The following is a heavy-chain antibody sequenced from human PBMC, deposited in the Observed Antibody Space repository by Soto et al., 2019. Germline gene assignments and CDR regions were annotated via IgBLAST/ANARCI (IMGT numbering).Heavy chain of an antibody. D-gene: IGHD2-15*01. CDR3: ASTCSGGSCRDY. J-gene: IGHJ4*02. Sequence: LCGGSISSGGYYWSWIRQHPGKGLEWIGYIYYSGSTYYNPSLKSRVTISVDTSKNQFSLKLSSVTAADTAVYYCASTCSGGSCRDYWGQGTLVTVSS. V-gene: IGHV4-31*02. CDR1: GGSISSGGYY. CDR2: IYYSGST.